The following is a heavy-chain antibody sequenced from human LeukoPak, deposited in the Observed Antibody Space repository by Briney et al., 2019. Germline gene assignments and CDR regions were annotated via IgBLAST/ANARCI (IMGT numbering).Heavy chain of an antibody. D-gene: IGHD3-10*01. J-gene: IGHJ4*02. CDR3: ARLAGSGSFFWDYFDY. V-gene: IGHV4-34*01. CDR1: GGSFSGYY. CDR2: INHSGST. Sequence: SETLSLTCAVYGGSFSGYYWSWIRQPPGKGLEWIGEINHSGSTNYNPYLKSRVTISVDTSKNQFSLKLSSVTAADTAVYYCARLAGSGSFFWDYFDYWGQGALVTVSS.